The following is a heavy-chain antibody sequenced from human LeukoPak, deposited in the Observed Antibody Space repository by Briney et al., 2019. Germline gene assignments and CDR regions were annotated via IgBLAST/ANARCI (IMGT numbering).Heavy chain of an antibody. CDR1: GFTFSSYG. J-gene: IGHJ6*02. Sequence: GRSLRLSCAASGFTFSSYGMHWVRQAPGKGLEWVAVISYDGSNKYYADSVKGRFTISRDNSKNTLYLQMNSLRAEDTAVYYCARTYYDILTGPSYYYYYGMDVWGQGTTVTVSS. CDR2: ISYDGSNK. CDR3: ARTYYDILTGPSYYYYYGMDV. D-gene: IGHD3-9*01. V-gene: IGHV3-30*03.